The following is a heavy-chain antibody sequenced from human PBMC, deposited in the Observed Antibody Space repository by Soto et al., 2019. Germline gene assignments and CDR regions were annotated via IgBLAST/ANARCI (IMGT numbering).Heavy chain of an antibody. D-gene: IGHD2-15*01. CDR1: GYSFTGYY. V-gene: IGHV1-2*02. CDR3: AREWTQPLSHGGRINTKKNWFDP. J-gene: IGHJ5*02. Sequence: QVQLVQSGAEVKKPGASVKVSCKSSGYSFTGYYMHWVRQAPGQGLEWMGWINPNSGGKNYAQKFQGRVTMTRDTSISTAYMELSRRRSDDTAVYYCAREWTQPLSHGGRINTKKNWFDPWGQGTLVTVSS. CDR2: INPNSGGK.